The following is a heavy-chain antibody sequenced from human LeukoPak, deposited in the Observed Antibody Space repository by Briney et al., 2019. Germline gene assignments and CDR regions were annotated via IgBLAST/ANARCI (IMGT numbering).Heavy chain of an antibody. CDR1: GDSISSNY. D-gene: IGHD5-12*01. CDR3: AGGYSGDAEGY. Sequence: PSETLSLTCTASGDSISSNYWSWIRQPAGKGLEWIGRIYTSGSTNYNPSLKSRVTMSVDTSKNQFSLKLSSVTAADTAVYYCAGGYSGDAEGYWGQGTLVTVSS. CDR2: IYTSGST. J-gene: IGHJ4*02. V-gene: IGHV4-4*07.